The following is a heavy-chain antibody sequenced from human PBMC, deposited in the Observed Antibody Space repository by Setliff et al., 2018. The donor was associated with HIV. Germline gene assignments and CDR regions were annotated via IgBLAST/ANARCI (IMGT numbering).Heavy chain of an antibody. Sequence: SETLSLTCAVSGGSIGSGGYSWSWIRQPPGRGLEWVGYIYHVGGTYYNPSLRSRVTISVDRSKNLFSLKLTSVTAADTAVYYCAKGPVSGVDLWGQGTMVTVSS. D-gene: IGHD2-21*02. CDR3: AKGPVSGVDL. CDR1: GGSIGSGGYS. CDR2: IYHVGGT. J-gene: IGHJ3*01. V-gene: IGHV4-30-2*01.